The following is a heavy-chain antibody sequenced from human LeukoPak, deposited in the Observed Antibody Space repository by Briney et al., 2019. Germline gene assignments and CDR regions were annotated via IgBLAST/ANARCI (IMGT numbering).Heavy chain of an antibody. CDR3: ARSIFGVVIKAFDI. V-gene: IGHV1-2*02. Sequence: GDSVKVSCKASGYTFTGYYMHWVRQAPGQGLEWMGWINPNSGGTNYAQKFQGRVTMTRDTSFSTAYMELSRLRSDDTAVYYCARSIFGVVIKAFDIWGQGTMVTVSS. D-gene: IGHD3-3*01. CDR2: INPNSGGT. CDR1: GYTFTGYY. J-gene: IGHJ3*02.